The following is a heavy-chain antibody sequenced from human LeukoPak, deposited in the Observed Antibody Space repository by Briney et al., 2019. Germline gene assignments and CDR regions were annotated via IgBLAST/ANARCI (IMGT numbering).Heavy chain of an antibody. Sequence: SVKVSCKASVGTFSGYAISWVRQAPGQGREWVGGILPIFGTANYAQKFQGRVTIPTDESTSTAYMELSSLISEDTAVYYCARDRMGYFDYWGQGTLVTVSS. CDR3: ARDRMGYFDY. CDR2: ILPIFGTA. J-gene: IGHJ4*02. CDR1: VGTFSGYA. V-gene: IGHV1-69*05. D-gene: IGHD2-8*01.